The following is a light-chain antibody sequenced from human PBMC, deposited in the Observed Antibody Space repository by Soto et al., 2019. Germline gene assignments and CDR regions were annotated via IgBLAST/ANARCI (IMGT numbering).Light chain of an antibody. CDR3: QQYGSSSWT. CDR1: QSVSSSY. J-gene: IGKJ1*01. CDR2: VTS. V-gene: IGKV3-20*01. Sequence: EIVLTQSPGTLSLSPGERATLSCRASQSVSSSYLAWYQQKPGQAPRLLIYVTSSRATAIPDRCSGSGSRTDFTLTISRLEPEGFAVYYCQQYGSSSWTFGQGTKVEIK.